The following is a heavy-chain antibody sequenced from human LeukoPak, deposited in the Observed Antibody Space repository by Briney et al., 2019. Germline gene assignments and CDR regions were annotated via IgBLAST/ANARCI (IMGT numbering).Heavy chain of an antibody. CDR2: INTNTGNP. D-gene: IGHD2-2*01. CDR1: GYTFTSYA. Sequence: GASVKVSCKASGYTFTSYAMNWVRQAPGQGLEWVGWINTNTGNPTYAQGFTGRFVFSLDTSVSTAYLQISSLKAEDTAVYYCAREGCSSTSCYVGRNWFDPWGQGTLVTVSS. CDR3: AREGCSSTSCYVGRNWFDP. V-gene: IGHV7-4-1*02. J-gene: IGHJ5*02.